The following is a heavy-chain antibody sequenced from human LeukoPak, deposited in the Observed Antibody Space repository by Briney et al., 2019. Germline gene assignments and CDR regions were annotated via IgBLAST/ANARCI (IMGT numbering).Heavy chain of an antibody. CDR2: ISGSGGST. CDR1: GFTFSSYA. J-gene: IGHJ4*02. D-gene: IGHD2-8*01. Sequence: GGSLRLSCAASGFTFSSYAMSWVRQAPGKGLEWVSAISGSGGSTYYADSVKGRFTISRDNSKNTLYLQMNSLRAEDTAVYYCAKSARGGYCTNGVCYSCYCGQGTLVTVSS. V-gene: IGHV3-23*01. CDR3: AKSARGGYCTNGVCYSCY.